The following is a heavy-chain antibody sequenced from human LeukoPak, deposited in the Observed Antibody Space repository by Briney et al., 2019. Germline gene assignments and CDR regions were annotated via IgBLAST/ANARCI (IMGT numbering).Heavy chain of an antibody. CDR3: ARGKGWELRSWFAP. J-gene: IGHJ5*02. CDR2: IIPIFGTA. V-gene: IGHV1-69*13. D-gene: IGHD1-26*01. CDR1: GGTFSSYA. Sequence: SVTVSCKASGGTFSSYAISWVRQAPGQGGEWMGGIIPIFGTANYAQKFQGRVTITADDSPSTAYMELSSLRSEDTAVYYCARGKGWELRSWFAPWGQGTLVTVSS.